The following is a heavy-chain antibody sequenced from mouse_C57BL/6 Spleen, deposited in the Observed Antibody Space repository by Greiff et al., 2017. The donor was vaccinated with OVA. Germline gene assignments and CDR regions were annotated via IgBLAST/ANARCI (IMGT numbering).Heavy chain of an antibody. Sequence: VQLKESGPGLVKPSQSLSLTCSVTGYSITSGYYWNWIRQFPGNKLEWMGYISYDGSNNYNPSLKNRISITRDTSKNQFFLKLNSVTTEDTATYYCARGAYYDYSYYAMDYWGQGTSVTVSS. CDR2: ISYDGSN. CDR3: ARGAYYDYSYYAMDY. V-gene: IGHV3-6*01. J-gene: IGHJ4*01. D-gene: IGHD2-4*01. CDR1: GYSITSGYY.